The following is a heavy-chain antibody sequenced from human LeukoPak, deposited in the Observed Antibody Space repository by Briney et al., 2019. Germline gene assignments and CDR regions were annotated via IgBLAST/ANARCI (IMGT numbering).Heavy chain of an antibody. CDR2: IKQDGSEK. CDR1: GFTFSSYW. J-gene: IGHJ1*01. D-gene: IGHD3-3*01. Sequence: GGSLRLSCAASGFTFSSYWMSWVRQAPGKGLEWVANIKQDGSEKYYVDSVKGRFTVSRDNAKNSLYLQMNSLRAEDTAVYYCARAGVRFLEWLPEYFQHWGQGTLVTVSS. CDR3: ARAGVRFLEWLPEYFQH. V-gene: IGHV3-7*01.